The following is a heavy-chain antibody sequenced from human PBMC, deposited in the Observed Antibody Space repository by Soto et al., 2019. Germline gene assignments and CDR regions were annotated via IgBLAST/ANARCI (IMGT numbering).Heavy chain of an antibody. Sequence: GASVKVSCKASGGTFSSYTISWVRQAPGQGLEWMGRIIPILGIANYAQKFQGRVTITADKSTSTAYMELSSLRSEDTAVYYCARVFYKQWLVRDWFDPWGQGILVNVFS. CDR1: GGTFSSYT. CDR2: IIPILGIA. D-gene: IGHD6-19*01. V-gene: IGHV1-69*02. J-gene: IGHJ5*02. CDR3: ARVFYKQWLVRDWFDP.